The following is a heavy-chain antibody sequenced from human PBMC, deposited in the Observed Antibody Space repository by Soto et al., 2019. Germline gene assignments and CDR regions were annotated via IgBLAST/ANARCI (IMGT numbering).Heavy chain of an antibody. J-gene: IGHJ4*02. D-gene: IGHD5-18*01. CDR2: INAGNGNT. CDR1: GYTFTSYA. CDR3: ARDRGRMIQLWLPDY. V-gene: IGHV1-3*01. Sequence: ASVKVSCKASGYTFTSYAMHWARQAPGQRLEWMGWINAGNGNTEYSQKFQGRVTITRDTSASTAYMELSSLRSEDTAVYYCARDRGRMIQLWLPDYWGQGTLVTVSS.